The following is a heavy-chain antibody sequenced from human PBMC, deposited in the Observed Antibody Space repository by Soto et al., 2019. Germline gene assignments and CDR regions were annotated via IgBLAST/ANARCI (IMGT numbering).Heavy chain of an antibody. CDR3: VGESFYRLDY. J-gene: IGHJ4*02. CDR1: GFTFRDHH. D-gene: IGHD3-10*01. Sequence: DVQLVESGGGLVQPGGSLRLSCGASGFTFRDHHMNWVRRAQGKGLGWVGRVRRKAEGSSTEYAAPVQGRFTISRDDSKISVFLQMNGLKAEDTAVYYCVGESFYRLDYWGQGTLVTVSS. V-gene: IGHV3-72*01. CDR2: VRRKAEGSST.